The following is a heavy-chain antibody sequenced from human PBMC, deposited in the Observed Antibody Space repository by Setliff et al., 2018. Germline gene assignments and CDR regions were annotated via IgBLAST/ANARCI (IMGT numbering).Heavy chain of an antibody. V-gene: IGHV4-59*12. Sequence: PSETLSLTCNVSGVSISSYYWSWIRQPPGKGLEWIGYIYYSGSTNFTPSLKSRVTISLDTSKNQFSLRLTSLTAADTAVYYCARGSGSFPFDYWGLGTLVTVSS. CDR1: GVSISSYY. CDR3: ARGSGSFPFDY. D-gene: IGHD1-26*01. J-gene: IGHJ4*02. CDR2: IYYSGST.